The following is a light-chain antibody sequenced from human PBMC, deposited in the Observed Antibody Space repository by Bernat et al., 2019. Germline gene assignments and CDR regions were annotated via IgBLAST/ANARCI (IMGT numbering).Light chain of an antibody. V-gene: IGLV2-8*01. J-gene: IGLJ3*02. CDR1: SSDVGGYDY. Sequence: QSALTQPSSASGSPGQSVTISCAGTSSDVGGYDYVSWYQRHPGKAPKLMIYEVSKRPSGVPNRFSGSKSGNTASLTVSGLQPEDEADYSCTSYTTSNTWVFGGGTKLTVL. CDR3: TSYTTSNTWV. CDR2: EVS.